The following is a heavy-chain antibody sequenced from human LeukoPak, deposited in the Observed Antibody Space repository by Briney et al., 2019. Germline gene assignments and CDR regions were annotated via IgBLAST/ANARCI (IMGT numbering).Heavy chain of an antibody. D-gene: IGHD3-10*01. V-gene: IGHV3-30*18. CDR3: AKGRPRSEQSPGPEFDY. CDR1: GFTFSSYG. CDR2: ISYDGSNK. J-gene: IGHJ4*02. Sequence: GRSLRLSCSASGFTFSSYGMHWVRQAPGKGLEWVAVISYDGSNKSFAESVKGRFTISRDNSKNTLYLQMTSLRPEDTAVYYCAKGRPRSEQSPGPEFDYWGQGTLVTVSS.